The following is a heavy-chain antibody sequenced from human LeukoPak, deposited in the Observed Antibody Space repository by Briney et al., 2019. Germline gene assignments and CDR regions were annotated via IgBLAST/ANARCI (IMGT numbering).Heavy chain of an antibody. CDR1: GFTFRTYA. D-gene: IGHD1-14*01. Sequence: SGGSLRLSCAASGFTFRTYAMSWVRQAPGKGLEWVSVIYSGGSTYYADSVKGRFTISRDNSKNTLYLQMNSLRAEDTAVYYCARDTGGSFDYWGQGTLVTVSS. CDR2: IYSGGST. CDR3: ARDTGGSFDY. J-gene: IGHJ4*02. V-gene: IGHV3-53*01.